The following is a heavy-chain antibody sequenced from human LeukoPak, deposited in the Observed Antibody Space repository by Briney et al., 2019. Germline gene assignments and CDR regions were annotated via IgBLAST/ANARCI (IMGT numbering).Heavy chain of an antibody. CDR1: GFAFSNSV. CDR2: ISGMVSGT. J-gene: IGHJ4*02. D-gene: IGHD3-22*01. V-gene: IGHV3-23*01. CDR3: AKHYYDSSGYFYCFDY. Sequence: PGGSLRLSCAATGFAFSNSVMTWVRQGPGKGLEWVSGISGMVSGTYYADSVKGRITISRDNSKNTLYLQMNSLRAEDTAVYYCAKHYYDSSGYFYCFDYWGQGTLVTVSS.